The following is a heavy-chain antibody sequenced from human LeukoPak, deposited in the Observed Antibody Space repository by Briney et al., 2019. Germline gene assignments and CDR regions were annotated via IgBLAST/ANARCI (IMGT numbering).Heavy chain of an antibody. CDR2: INPSGGST. D-gene: IGHD3-22*01. CDR1: GYTFTSYY. J-gene: IGHJ4*02. Sequence: ASVKVSCKASGYTFTSYYMHWVRQAPGQGLEWMGIINPSGGSTSYAQKFQGRVTMTRDTSTSTVYMELSSLRSEDTAVYYCARASDSSGYYAPQHYFDYWGQGTLVTVSS. CDR3: ARASDSSGYYAPQHYFDY. V-gene: IGHV1-46*03.